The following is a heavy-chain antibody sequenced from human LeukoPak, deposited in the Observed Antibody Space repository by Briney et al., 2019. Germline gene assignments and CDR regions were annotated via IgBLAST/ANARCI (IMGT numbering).Heavy chain of an antibody. D-gene: IGHD3-3*01. CDR2: INPSGGST. Sequence: ASVKVSCKASGYTFTGYYMHWVRQAPGQGLEWMGIINPSGGSTTYAQKFQGRVTMTRDTSTSTVYMELSSLRSEDTAVYYCARSNYDFWSGYSSDAFDIWGQGTMVTVSS. J-gene: IGHJ3*02. V-gene: IGHV1-46*01. CDR1: GYTFTGYY. CDR3: ARSNYDFWSGYSSDAFDI.